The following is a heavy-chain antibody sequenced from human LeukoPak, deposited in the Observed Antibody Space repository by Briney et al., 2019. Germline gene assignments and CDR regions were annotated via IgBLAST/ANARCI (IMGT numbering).Heavy chain of an antibody. D-gene: IGHD3-10*01. J-gene: IGHJ6*03. CDR3: AGTYKYGSGYHMDV. Sequence: SETLSLTCTVSGVSISSGSSYWSWIRQPAGKGLEWIGRIYSSGSTNYNPSLKSRVTMSVDTSKNQFSLKLSSVTAADTAVYYCAGTYKYGSGYHMDVWGKGTTVTISS. V-gene: IGHV4-61*02. CDR1: GVSISSGSSY. CDR2: IYSSGST.